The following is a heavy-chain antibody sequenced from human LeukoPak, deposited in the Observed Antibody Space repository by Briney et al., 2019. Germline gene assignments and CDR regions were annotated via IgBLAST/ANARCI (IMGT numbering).Heavy chain of an antibody. CDR1: GGTFSSYA. CDR2: IIPIFGTA. Sequence: SVKVSCKASGGTFSSYAISWVRQAPGQGLERMGGIIPIFGTADYAQKFQGRVTITADESTSTAYMELSSLRSEDTAVYYCARDGIGTVTHFDYWGQGTLVTVSS. D-gene: IGHD4-17*01. J-gene: IGHJ4*02. V-gene: IGHV1-69*13. CDR3: ARDGIGTVTHFDY.